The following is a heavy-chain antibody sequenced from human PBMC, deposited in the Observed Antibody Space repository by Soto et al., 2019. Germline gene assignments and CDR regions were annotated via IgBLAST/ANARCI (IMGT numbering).Heavy chain of an antibody. D-gene: IGHD3-10*02. CDR1: GASISSNY. CDR2: ASHSGST. Sequence: QVQLQESGPGLVKPSETLSLTCTVSGASISSNYWSWIRQPPGKGLEWIGYASHSGSTNYNPSLNSRVTISRDTSTKRLSLRLSSVTAADTALDYCARDYVRALDYWGHGTLVTFSS. CDR3: ARDYVRALDY. J-gene: IGHJ4*01. V-gene: IGHV4-59*01.